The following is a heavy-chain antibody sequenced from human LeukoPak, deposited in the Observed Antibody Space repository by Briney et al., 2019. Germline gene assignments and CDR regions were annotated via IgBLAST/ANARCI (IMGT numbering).Heavy chain of an antibody. CDR3: ARDPYYCSSTSCYAGWFDP. J-gene: IGHJ5*02. V-gene: IGHV3-74*01. CDR2: INSDGSST. D-gene: IGHD2-2*01. CDR1: GFTFSSYW. Sequence: GGSLRLSCAASGFTFSSYWMHWARQAPGKGLVWVSRINSDGSSTSYADSVKGRLTISRDNAKNTLYLQMNSLRAEDTAVYYCARDPYYCSSTSCYAGWFDPWGQGTLVTVSS.